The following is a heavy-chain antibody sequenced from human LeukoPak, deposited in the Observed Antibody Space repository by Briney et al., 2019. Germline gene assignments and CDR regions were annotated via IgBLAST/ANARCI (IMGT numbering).Heavy chain of an antibody. V-gene: IGHV3-53*01. J-gene: IGHJ6*02. Sequence: GGCLRLSCAASGFTVSRNYMSWVRQAPGKGLEWVSLTFIVSSTSYTDSVKGRFTISRDNSKDTLSLQLNSLRAEDTAVYYCARDGGSSTMEPTGGYYYYAMDVWGQGTTVTVSS. CDR3: ARDGGSSTMEPTGGYYYYAMDV. D-gene: IGHD1-1*01. CDR1: GFTVSRNY. CDR2: TFIVSST.